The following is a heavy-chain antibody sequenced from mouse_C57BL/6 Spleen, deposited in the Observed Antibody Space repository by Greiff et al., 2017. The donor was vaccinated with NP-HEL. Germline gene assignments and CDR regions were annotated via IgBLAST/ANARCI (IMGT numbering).Heavy chain of an antibody. CDR2: IDPSDSYT. J-gene: IGHJ3*01. CDR1: GYTFTSYW. Sequence: QVQLQQPGAELVMPGASVKLSCKASGYTFTSYWMHWVKQRPGQGLEWIGEIDPSDSYTNYNQKFKGKSTLTVDKSSSTAYMQLSSLTSEDSAVYYCARRADYYGSRCLAYWGQGTLVTVSA. D-gene: IGHD1-1*01. CDR3: ARRADYYGSRCLAY. V-gene: IGHV1-69*01.